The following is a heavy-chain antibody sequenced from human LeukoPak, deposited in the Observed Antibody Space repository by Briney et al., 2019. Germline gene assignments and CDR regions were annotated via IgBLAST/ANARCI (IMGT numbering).Heavy chain of an antibody. D-gene: IGHD1-26*01. CDR3: VRGHQWAFDN. J-gene: IGHJ4*02. CDR2: IRYDGSNK. CDR1: GFTFSSYG. Sequence: GGSLRLSCAASGFTFSSYGMHWVRQAPGKGLEWVAFIRYDGSNKYYADSVKGRLTISRDDAKNSLYLQMSSLRADDTAVYYCVRGHQWAFDNWGQGTLVTVSS. V-gene: IGHV3-30*02.